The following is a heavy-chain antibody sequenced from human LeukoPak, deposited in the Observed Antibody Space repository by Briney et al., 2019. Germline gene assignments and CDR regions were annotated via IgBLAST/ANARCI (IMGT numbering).Heavy chain of an antibody. Sequence: LPGGSLRLSCAASGFTFSSHAMSWVRQAPGKGLEWVSTITASGGTYYADSLKGRFTISRDTTKNTRYLQTNSLRAEDTAVYYCAKRGRYYFDQWGQGTLGTVSS. J-gene: IGHJ4*02. CDR2: ITASGGT. V-gene: IGHV3-23*01. CDR3: AKRGRYYFDQ. CDR1: GFTFSSHA.